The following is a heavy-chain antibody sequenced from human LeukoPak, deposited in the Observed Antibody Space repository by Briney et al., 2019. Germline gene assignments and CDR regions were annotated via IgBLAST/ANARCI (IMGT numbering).Heavy chain of an antibody. Sequence: SETLSLTCTVSGGSISTGSYYWGWIRQPPGKGLEWIASIYYSGNTYYNPSLKSRVAISIDTSKNQFSLKLSSVTAADTAVYYCARRGENWGIAFDIWGQGTMVTVSS. V-gene: IGHV4-39*01. CDR2: IYYSGNT. D-gene: IGHD3-16*01. J-gene: IGHJ3*02. CDR1: GGSISTGSYY. CDR3: ARRGENWGIAFDI.